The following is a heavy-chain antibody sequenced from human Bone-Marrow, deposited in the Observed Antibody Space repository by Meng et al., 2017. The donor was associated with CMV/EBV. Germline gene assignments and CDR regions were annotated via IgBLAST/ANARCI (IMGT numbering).Heavy chain of an antibody. Sequence: GGSLRLSCAASGFTFSSYAMSWVRQAPGKGLEWVSAISGSGGSTYYADSVKGRFTISRDNSKNTLYLQMNSLRAEDTAVYYCAKDSRQSWYIGNWFDLWGKGTMVTVS. D-gene: IGHD1-1*01. CDR3: AKDSRQSWYIGNWFDL. CDR1: GFTFSSYA. J-gene: IGHJ5*02. V-gene: IGHV3-23*01. CDR2: ISGSGGST.